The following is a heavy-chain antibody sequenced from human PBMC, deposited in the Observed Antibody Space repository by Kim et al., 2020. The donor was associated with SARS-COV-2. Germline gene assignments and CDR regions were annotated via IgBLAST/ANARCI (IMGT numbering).Heavy chain of an antibody. CDR3: AREELYITMVRGVTSPDY. J-gene: IGHJ4*02. V-gene: IGHV3-30*07. D-gene: IGHD3-10*01. Sequence: KGRFTISRDNSKNTLYLQMNSLRAEDTAVYYCAREELYITMVRGVTSPDYWGQGTLVTVSS.